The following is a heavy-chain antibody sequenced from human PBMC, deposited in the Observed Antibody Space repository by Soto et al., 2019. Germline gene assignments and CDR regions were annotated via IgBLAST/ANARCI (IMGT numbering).Heavy chain of an antibody. Sequence: ASVKVSCKASGYTFTGYYMHWVRQAPGQGLEWMGWINPNSGGTNYAQKFQGRVTMTRDTSISTAYMELSRLRSDDTAVYYCARDERYFDWLLYLDYWGQGTLVTVSS. V-gene: IGHV1-2*02. CDR1: GYTFTGYY. CDR2: INPNSGGT. D-gene: IGHD3-9*01. J-gene: IGHJ4*02. CDR3: ARDERYFDWLLYLDY.